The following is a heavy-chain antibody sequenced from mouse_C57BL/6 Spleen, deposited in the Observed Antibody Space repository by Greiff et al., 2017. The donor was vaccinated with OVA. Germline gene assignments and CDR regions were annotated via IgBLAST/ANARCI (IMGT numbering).Heavy chain of an antibody. CDR2: IRLKSDNYAT. V-gene: IGHV6-3*01. Sequence: EVQLQQSGGGLVQPGGSMKLSCVASGFTFSNYWMNWVRQSPEKGLEWVAQIRLKSDNYATHYAESVKGRFTISRDDSKSSVYLQMNNLRAEDTGIYYCTEGVYYGSSYGAMDYWGQGTSVTVSS. D-gene: IGHD1-1*01. CDR3: TEGVYYGSSYGAMDY. CDR1: GFTFSNYW. J-gene: IGHJ4*01.